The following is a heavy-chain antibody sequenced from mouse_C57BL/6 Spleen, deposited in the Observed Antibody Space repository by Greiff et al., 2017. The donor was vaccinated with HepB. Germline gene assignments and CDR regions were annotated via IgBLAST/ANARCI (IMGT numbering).Heavy chain of an antibody. D-gene: IGHD2-4*01. CDR3: ARSDYDYDGGGAASWFAY. CDR1: GYTFTSYW. CDR2: IYPSDSET. Sequence: VQLQQPGAELVRPGSSVKLSCKASGYTFTSYWMDWVKQRPGQGLEWIGNIYPSDSETHYNQKFKDKATLTVDKSSSTAYMQLSSLTSEDSAVYYCARSDYDYDGGGAASWFAYWGQGTLVTVSA. J-gene: IGHJ3*01. V-gene: IGHV1-61*01.